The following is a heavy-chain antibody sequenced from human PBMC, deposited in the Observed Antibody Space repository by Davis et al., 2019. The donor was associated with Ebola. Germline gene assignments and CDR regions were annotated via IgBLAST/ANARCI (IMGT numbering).Heavy chain of an antibody. D-gene: IGHD3-22*01. J-gene: IGHJ6*02. CDR3: ARLRYYYDSSAYPHYGMDV. Sequence: SETLSLTCTVSGGSISSYYWSWIRQPPGKGLEWIGYIYYSGSTNYNPSLKSRVTISVDTSKNQFPLKLSTVTAADTAVYYCARLRYYYDSSAYPHYGMDVWGQGTTVTVSS. CDR2: IYYSGST. CDR1: GGSISSYY. V-gene: IGHV4-59*08.